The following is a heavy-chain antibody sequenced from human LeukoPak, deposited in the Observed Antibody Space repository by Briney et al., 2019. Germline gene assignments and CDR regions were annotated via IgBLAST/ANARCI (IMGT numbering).Heavy chain of an antibody. CDR3: ARLIVPDNWFDP. CDR2: ISSSGSTI. CDR1: AFTFSDYY. Sequence: PGGSLRLSCAASAFTFSDYYMSWIRQAPGKGLECVSYISSSGSTIYYADSVKGRFTISRDNAKNSLYLQMNSLRAEDTAVYYCARLIVPDNWFDPWGQGTLVTVSS. D-gene: IGHD2-15*01. V-gene: IGHV3-11*04. J-gene: IGHJ5*02.